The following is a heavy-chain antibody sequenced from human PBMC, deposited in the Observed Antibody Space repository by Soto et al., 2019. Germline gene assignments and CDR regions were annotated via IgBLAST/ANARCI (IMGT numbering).Heavy chain of an antibody. CDR1: GFTFSSYG. CDR3: AXDLRSSRWADYYYSGMDV. Sequence: PGGSLRLSCAASGFTFSSYGMHWVLHAPGKWLDCFAVISYYLSNKYCSDSVEGLFTISRDNSNNSLYLQMKILRAYYSAVYYFAXDLRSSRWADYYYSGMDVWGQGTTVTVSS. V-gene: IGHV3-30*18. D-gene: IGHD6-13*01. J-gene: IGHJ6*02. CDR2: ISYYLSNK.